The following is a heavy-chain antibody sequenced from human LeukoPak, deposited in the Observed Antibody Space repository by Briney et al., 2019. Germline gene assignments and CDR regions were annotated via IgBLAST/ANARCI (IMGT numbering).Heavy chain of an antibody. J-gene: IGHJ5*02. CDR3: AREVAAAGGHNWVDP. CDR1: GGSISSYY. CDR2: IYYSGST. D-gene: IGHD6-13*01. Sequence: SETLSLTCTVSGGSISSYYWSWIRQPPGKGLEWIGYIYYSGSTNYNPSLKSRVTISVDTSKNQFSLKLSSVTAADTAVYYCAREVAAAGGHNWVDPWGQGTLVTVSS. V-gene: IGHV4-59*01.